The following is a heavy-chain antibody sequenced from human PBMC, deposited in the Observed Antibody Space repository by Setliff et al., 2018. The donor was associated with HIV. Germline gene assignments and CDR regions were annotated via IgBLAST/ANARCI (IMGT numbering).Heavy chain of an antibody. CDR2: FDPEDAER. D-gene: IGHD2-15*01. V-gene: IGHV1-24*01. CDR1: GNTLTKLS. CDR3: ARHCNAGTCYFYI. J-gene: IGHJ3*02. Sequence: ASVKVSCKVSGNTLTKLSIHWVRQAPGMGLEWMGGFDPEDAERIYAQKFQGRLTMTEDTSSNTAYMELRSLRSDDTAVYYCARHCNAGTCYFYIWGQGTMVTVSS.